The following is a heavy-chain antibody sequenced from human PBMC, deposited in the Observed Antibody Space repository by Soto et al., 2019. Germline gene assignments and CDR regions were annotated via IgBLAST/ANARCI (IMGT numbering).Heavy chain of an antibody. V-gene: IGHV3-23*01. CDR2: ISGSGGGT. CDR3: AHRTGFDY. CDR1: GYTFSSFD. Sequence: EVQLWESGGGLVQPGGSLRLSCAVSGYTFSSFDMSWVRQGPGKGLEWVSTISGSGGGTNYADSVKGRFTISRDISTYTVYLQMNSLRAEDTAVYYCAHRTGFDYWGQGALVTVSS. J-gene: IGHJ4*02.